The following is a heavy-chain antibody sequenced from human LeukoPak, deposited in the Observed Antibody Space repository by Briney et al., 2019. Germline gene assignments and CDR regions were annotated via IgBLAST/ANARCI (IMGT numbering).Heavy chain of an antibody. D-gene: IGHD2-21*01. J-gene: IGHJ4*02. V-gene: IGHV4-39*06. CDR2: IYYSGST. CDR3: ARNLAGHFGGFYFDD. Sequence: SETLSLTCTVSGGSISSSSYYWGWIRQPPGKGLEWIGSIYYSGSTYYNPSLKSRVTISVDTSKNQFPLKLSSVTAADTAVYYCARNLAGHFGGFYFDDWGQGTLVPVSS. CDR1: GGSISSSSYY.